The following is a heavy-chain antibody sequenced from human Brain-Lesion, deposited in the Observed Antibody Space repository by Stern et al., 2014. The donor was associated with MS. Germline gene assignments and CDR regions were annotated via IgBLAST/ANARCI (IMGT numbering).Heavy chain of an antibody. V-gene: IGHV1-8*01. CDR3: ARAARNQLLSEY. J-gene: IGHJ4*02. Sequence: VQLVQSGAEVKKPGASVKVSCKASGYTFSSYDITWVRQASGHGLEWMGWMNPYSGNTGYAQKFKGRVSMTSDPSISTVYMELTSLTSDDTAVYFCARAARNQLLSEYWGQGTLVTVSS. CDR1: GYTFSSYD. CDR2: MNPYSGNT. D-gene: IGHD2-2*01.